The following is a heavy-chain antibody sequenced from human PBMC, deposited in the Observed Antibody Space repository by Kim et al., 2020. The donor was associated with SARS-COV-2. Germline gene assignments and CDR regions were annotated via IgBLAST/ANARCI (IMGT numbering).Heavy chain of an antibody. CDR1: GFTFDDYA. CDR3: AKDMGGGSGSFPMDV. J-gene: IGHJ6*02. D-gene: IGHD3-10*01. Sequence: GGSLRLSCAASGFTFDDYAMHWVRQAPGKGLEWVSGISWNSGSIGYADSVKGRFTISRDNAKNSLYLQMNSLRAEDTALYYCAKDMGGGSGSFPMDVWGQGTTVTVSS. CDR2: ISWNSGSI. V-gene: IGHV3-9*01.